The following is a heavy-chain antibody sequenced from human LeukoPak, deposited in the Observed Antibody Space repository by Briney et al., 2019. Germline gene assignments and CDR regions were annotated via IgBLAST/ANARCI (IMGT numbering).Heavy chain of an antibody. J-gene: IGHJ6*02. CDR2: IIPIFGTA. Sequence: ASVTVSCKASGGTFSSYAISWVRQAPGQGLEWMGGIIPIFGTANYAQKFQGRVTITADESTSTAYMELSSLRSEDTAVYYCARPTPRLRFFYYYGMDVWGQGTTVTVSS. CDR3: ARPTPRLRFFYYYGMDV. D-gene: IGHD3-3*01. V-gene: IGHV1-69*13. CDR1: GGTFSSYA.